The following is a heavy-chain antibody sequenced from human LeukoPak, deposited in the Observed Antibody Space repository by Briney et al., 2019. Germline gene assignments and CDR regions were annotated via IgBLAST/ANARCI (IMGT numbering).Heavy chain of an antibody. CDR3: AREYSAFEI. Sequence: SETLSLTCTVSDGSISSYYWSWIRQPPGKGLEWIGYIYYSGSTNYNPSLKSRVTISVDTSKNQFSLKLSSVTAADTAVYYCAREYSAFEIWGQGTMVTVSS. V-gene: IGHV4-59*12. J-gene: IGHJ3*02. D-gene: IGHD1-1*01. CDR2: IYYSGST. CDR1: DGSISSYY.